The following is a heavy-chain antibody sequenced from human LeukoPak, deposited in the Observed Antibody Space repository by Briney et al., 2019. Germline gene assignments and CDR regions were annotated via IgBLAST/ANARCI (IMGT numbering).Heavy chain of an antibody. Sequence: SETLSLTCTVSGGSISSTNHHWGWIRQPAGKGLEWIGNILYSGSTYCNPSLKSRVTISVDTSKNQFSLRVSSVTAADTAVYYCARRSSSSTTYFDYWGQGTLVTVSS. V-gene: IGHV4-39*01. D-gene: IGHD6-6*01. CDR3: ARRSSSSTTYFDY. J-gene: IGHJ4*02. CDR1: GGSISSTNHH. CDR2: ILYSGST.